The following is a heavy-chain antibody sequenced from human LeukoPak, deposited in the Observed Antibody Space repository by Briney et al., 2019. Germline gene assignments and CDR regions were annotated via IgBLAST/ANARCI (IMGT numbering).Heavy chain of an antibody. CDR1: GFTFTSYV. J-gene: IGHJ4*02. Sequence: GGYLRLSCAASGFTFTSYVMSWVRQAPGKGLEWVASDGGGGDYTYYSDSVKGRFTISRDNSENTVYLQMKSLRAEDTAVYYCVRRTASDFWGQGALVTVSS. CDR3: VRRTASDF. D-gene: IGHD2-21*02. CDR2: DGGGGDYT. V-gene: IGHV3-23*01.